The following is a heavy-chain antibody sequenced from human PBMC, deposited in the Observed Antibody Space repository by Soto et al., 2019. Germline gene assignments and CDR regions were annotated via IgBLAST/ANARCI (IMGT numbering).Heavy chain of an antibody. V-gene: IGHV1-3*01. D-gene: IGHD2-15*01. CDR3: ARVRTGPRRYCSGGSCYSYYYYYMDV. J-gene: IGHJ6*03. Sequence: ASVTVSCQASGYTFTSYAMHWVRQAPGQRLEWMGWINAYNGNTKYAQKLQGRVTMTTDTSTSTAYMELRSLRSDDTAVYYCARVRTGPRRYCSGGSCYSYYYYYMDVWGKGTTVTVSS. CDR1: GYTFTSYA. CDR2: INAYNGNT.